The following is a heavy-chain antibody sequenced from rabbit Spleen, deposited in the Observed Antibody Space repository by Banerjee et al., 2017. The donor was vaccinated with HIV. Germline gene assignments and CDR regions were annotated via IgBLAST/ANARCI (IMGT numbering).Heavy chain of an antibody. CDR1: GFSFNSGYD. Sequence: QSLEESGGDLVKPEGSLTLTCKASGFSFNSGYDMCWVRQAPGKGLEWVACAYAGSSGSTYSATWAKGRFTISKTSSTTVTLQMTSLTAADTATYFCARDTGSSFSSYGMDLWGQGTLVTVS. CDR3: ARDTGSSFSSYGMDL. J-gene: IGHJ6*01. V-gene: IGHV1S40*01. CDR2: AYAGSSGST. D-gene: IGHD8-1*01.